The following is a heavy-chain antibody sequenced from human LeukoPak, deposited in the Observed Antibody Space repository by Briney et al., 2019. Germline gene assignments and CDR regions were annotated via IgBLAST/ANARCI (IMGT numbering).Heavy chain of an antibody. J-gene: IGHJ6*03. D-gene: IGHD6-13*01. CDR1: GGSISSYY. V-gene: IGHV4-4*09. CDR3: ARLRIAAAGRDKIYYYYYMDV. CDR2: ICTSGST. Sequence: SETLSLTCTVSGGSISSYYWSWIRQPPGKGLEWIGYICTSGSTNYNPSLKSRVTISVDTSKNQFSLKLSSVTAADTAVYYCARLRIAAAGRDKIYYYYYMDVWGKGTTVTVSS.